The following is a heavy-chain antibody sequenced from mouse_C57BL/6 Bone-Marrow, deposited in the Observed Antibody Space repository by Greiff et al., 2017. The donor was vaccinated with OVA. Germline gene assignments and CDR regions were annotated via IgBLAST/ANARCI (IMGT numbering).Heavy chain of an antibody. CDR3: ARTGDGVRDY. V-gene: IGHV1-54*01. D-gene: IGHD2-2*01. CDR1: GYAFTNYL. Sequence: VQLQESGAELVRPGTSVKVSCKASGYAFTNYLIEWVKQRPGQGLEWIGVINPGSGGTNYNEKFKGKATLTADKSSSTAYMQLSSLTSEDSAVYFCARTGDGVRDYWGQGTTLTVSS. J-gene: IGHJ2*01. CDR2: INPGSGGT.